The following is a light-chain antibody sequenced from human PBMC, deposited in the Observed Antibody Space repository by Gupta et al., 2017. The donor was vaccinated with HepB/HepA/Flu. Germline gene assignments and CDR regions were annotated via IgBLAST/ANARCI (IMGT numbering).Light chain of an antibody. CDR2: LGS. J-gene: IGKJ1*01. CDR3: RQALQAPQT. Sequence: DVVMTQSPLSLPVTPGEPASISCRSSQSLLHSNGYNYLHWYLQKPGQSPQLLIYLGSNRASGVPDRFSGSGSGTDFTLKISRVEAEDVGVYFCRQALQAPQTFGQGTKVEI. V-gene: IGKV2-28*01. CDR1: QSLLHSNGYNY.